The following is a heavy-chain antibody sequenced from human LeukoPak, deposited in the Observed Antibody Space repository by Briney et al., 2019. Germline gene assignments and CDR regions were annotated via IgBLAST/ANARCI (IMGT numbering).Heavy chain of an antibody. CDR2: VSTTGGST. D-gene: IGHD6-19*01. V-gene: IGHV3-23*01. J-gene: IGHJ6*03. CDR3: AKCSGWFVRGKDYYYYYMDV. Sequence: PGGSLRLSCGASSFTFSSYVMSWVRQAPGKGLEWVSTVSTTGGSTYYADSVKGRFTISRDNSKDTLYLQMNSLRAEDTAVYYCAKCSGWFVRGKDYYYYYMDVWGKGTKVTVSS. CDR1: SFTFSSYV.